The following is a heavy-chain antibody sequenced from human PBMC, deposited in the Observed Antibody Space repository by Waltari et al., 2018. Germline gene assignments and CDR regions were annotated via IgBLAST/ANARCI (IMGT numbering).Heavy chain of an antibody. Sequence: QVQLVQSGAEVKKPGASVNVSCKASGYIFTNYYVHWVRQAPGQGLEWMGRINPNSGGTNYAQKFQGRVTMTRDTSISTAYMELSRLRSDDTAVYYCARDIGVATVVYWGQGTLVTVSS. CDR3: ARDIGVATVVY. CDR2: INPNSGGT. CDR1: GYIFTNYY. J-gene: IGHJ4*02. V-gene: IGHV1-2*06. D-gene: IGHD5-12*01.